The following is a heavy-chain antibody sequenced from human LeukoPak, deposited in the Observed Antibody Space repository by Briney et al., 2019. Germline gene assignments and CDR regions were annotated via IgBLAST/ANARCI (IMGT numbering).Heavy chain of an antibody. CDR2: IIPIFGTA. D-gene: IGHD6-6*01. CDR1: GGTFSSYA. V-gene: IGHV1-69*13. Sequence: SVKVSCKASGGTFSSYAISWVRQAPGQGLEWMGGIIPIFGTANYAQKFQGRVTITADESTSTAYMELSSLRSEDTAVYYCARDLSSSSSDAFDIWGQGTMVTVSS. J-gene: IGHJ3*02. CDR3: ARDLSSSSSDAFDI.